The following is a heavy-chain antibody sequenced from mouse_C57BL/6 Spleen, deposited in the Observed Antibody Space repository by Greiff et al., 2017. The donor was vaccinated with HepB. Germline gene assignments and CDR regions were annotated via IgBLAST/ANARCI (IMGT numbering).Heavy chain of an antibody. CDR1: GYTFTSYW. Sequence: QVQLQQPGAELVKPGASVKLSCKASGYTFTSYWMQWVKQRPGQGLEWIGEIDPSDSYTNYNQKFKGKATLTVDTSSSTAYMQLSSLTSEDSAVYYCARSGYSNEDYWGQGTTLTVSS. J-gene: IGHJ2*01. V-gene: IGHV1-50*01. CDR2: IDPSDSYT. CDR3: ARSGYSNEDY. D-gene: IGHD2-5*01.